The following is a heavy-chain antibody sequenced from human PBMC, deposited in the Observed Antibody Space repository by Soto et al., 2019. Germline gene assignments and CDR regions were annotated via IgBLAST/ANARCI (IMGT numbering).Heavy chain of an antibody. CDR1: GGTFSSYA. J-gene: IGHJ6*02. V-gene: IGHV1-69*13. CDR3: ARAAAAGLGGYYYYGMDV. Sequence: WASVKVSCKASGGTFSSYAISWVRQAPGQGLEWMGGIIPIFGTANYAQKFQGRVTITADESTSTAYMELSSLRSEDTAVYYCARAAAAGLGGYYYYGMDVWGQGTTVTVSS. D-gene: IGHD6-13*01. CDR2: IIPIFGTA.